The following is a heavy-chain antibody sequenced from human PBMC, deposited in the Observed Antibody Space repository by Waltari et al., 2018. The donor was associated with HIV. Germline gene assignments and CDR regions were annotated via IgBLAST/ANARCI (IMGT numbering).Heavy chain of an antibody. V-gene: IGHV3-9*01. CDR3: AKVGMTAVTSYAIDI. CDR2: ISWNSGTI. Sequence: EVLLVESGGGLVQPGGSLRLSCAASGFKFADYAMHWVRQAPGRGMECVSSISWNSGTIGYAVSVKGRFTISRDNAKNSLSLQMNSLRPGDTALYYCAKVGMTAVTSYAIDIWGQGTMVTVSS. J-gene: IGHJ3*02. CDR1: GFKFADYA. D-gene: IGHD4-17*01.